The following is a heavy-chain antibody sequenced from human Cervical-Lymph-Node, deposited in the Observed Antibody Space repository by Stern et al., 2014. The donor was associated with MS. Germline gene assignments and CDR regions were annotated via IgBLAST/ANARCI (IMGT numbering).Heavy chain of an antibody. CDR3: ATLSHPTTDFDY. D-gene: IGHD4-17*01. J-gene: IGHJ4*02. Sequence: VQLVQSGAEVKKPGESLKISCKGSRNSFSNYWIGWVRQMPGKGLEYMGIIFPADSDTRSSPSFQGQVTISVDKSISTAYLQWSSLKASDTAMYYCATLSHPTTDFDYWGQGTLVTVSS. CDR1: RNSFSNYW. V-gene: IGHV5-51*03. CDR2: IFPADSDT.